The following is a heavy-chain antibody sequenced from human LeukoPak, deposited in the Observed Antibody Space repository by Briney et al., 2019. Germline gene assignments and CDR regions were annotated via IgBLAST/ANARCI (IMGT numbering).Heavy chain of an antibody. D-gene: IGHD5-18*01. Sequence: SVKVSCKASGGTFSSYAISWVRQAPGQGLEWMGRIIPILGIANYAQKFQGRVTMTRDTSTSTVYMELSSLRSEDTAVYYCARYSSTFYFDSWGQGTLVTVSS. CDR1: GGTFSSYA. J-gene: IGHJ4*02. CDR2: IIPILGIA. V-gene: IGHV1-69*04. CDR3: ARYSSTFYFDS.